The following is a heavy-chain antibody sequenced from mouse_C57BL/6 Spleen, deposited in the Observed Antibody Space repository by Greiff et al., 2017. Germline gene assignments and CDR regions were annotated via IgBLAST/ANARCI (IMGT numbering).Heavy chain of an antibody. CDR2: IYPGNGNT. CDR1: GYTFTDYY. D-gene: IGHD3-2*01. CDR3: ARRQGDFGG. V-gene: IGHV1-76*01. Sequence: QVQLQQSGAELVRPGASVKLSCKASGYTFTDYYINWVKQRPGQGLEWIARIYPGNGNTYYNEKFKGKATLTAEKSSSTAYMQLSSLTSEDSAVYYCARRQGDFGGWGQGATLSVS. J-gene: IGHJ2*01.